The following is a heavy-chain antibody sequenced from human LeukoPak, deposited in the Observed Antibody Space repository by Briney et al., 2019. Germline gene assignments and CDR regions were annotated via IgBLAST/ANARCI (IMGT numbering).Heavy chain of an antibody. Sequence: SETLSLTCTVSGGSISSYYWSWIRQPPGKGLEWIGYIYYSGSTNYNPSLKSRVTISVDTSKNQFSLKLSSVTAADTAVYYCARSRPYYDILTGWGQGTLVTVSS. CDR2: IYYSGST. CDR3: ARSRPYYDILTG. CDR1: GGSISSYY. D-gene: IGHD3-9*01. V-gene: IGHV4-59*01. J-gene: IGHJ4*02.